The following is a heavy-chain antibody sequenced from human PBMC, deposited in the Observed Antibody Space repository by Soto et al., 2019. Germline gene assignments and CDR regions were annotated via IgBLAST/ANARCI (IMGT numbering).Heavy chain of an antibody. CDR2: IYYSGST. CDR1: GGSVNSYD. Sequence: SETLSLTCSVSGGSVNSYDWSWIRQPPGKELEWIGYIYYSGSTNYNPSLKSRVTISVDTSKNQFSLKLSSLTAADTAVYYCATLSITGTLDDYWGQGTLVTVSS. V-gene: IGHV4-59*02. J-gene: IGHJ4*02. D-gene: IGHD1-7*01. CDR3: ATLSITGTLDDY.